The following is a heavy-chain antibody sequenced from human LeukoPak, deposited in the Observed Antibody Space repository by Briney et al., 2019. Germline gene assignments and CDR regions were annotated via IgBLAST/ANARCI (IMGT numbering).Heavy chain of an antibody. CDR1: GGSMSSYY. CDR2: IYYSGTT. CDR3: ARGQPQRYNSDWYVNWFDP. V-gene: IGHV4-59*01. D-gene: IGHD6-19*01. J-gene: IGHJ5*02. Sequence: SETLSLTCTVSGGSMSSYYWSWIRQPPGKGLEWIGYIYYSGTTKYNPSLKSRVTISLDTSKNQFSLKVNSLTAADTAVYYCARGQPQRYNSDWYVNWFDPWGQGTLVSVSS.